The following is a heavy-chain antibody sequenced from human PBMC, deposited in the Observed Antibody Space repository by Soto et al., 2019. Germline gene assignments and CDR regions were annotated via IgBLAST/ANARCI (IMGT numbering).Heavy chain of an antibody. CDR3: VRGDGDRYDGHGYLGRH. Sequence: EVQLVESGGGLVQPGGSLRLSCAASGFTFSIYWMHWVRQAPGKGLVWVSRMNMDESRTSYADFAKGRFTISRDDAKSTVYLQMSNLRAEDTAVYYCVRGDGDRYDGHGYLGRHWGQGTLVTVSS. CDR2: MNMDESRT. D-gene: IGHD2-21*01. CDR1: GFTFSIYW. V-gene: IGHV3-74*01. J-gene: IGHJ4*02.